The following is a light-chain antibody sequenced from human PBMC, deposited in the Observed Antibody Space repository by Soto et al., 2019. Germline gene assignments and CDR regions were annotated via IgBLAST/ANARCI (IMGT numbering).Light chain of an antibody. V-gene: IGKV3-20*01. CDR2: DTS. CDR1: QTLGTKY. J-gene: IGKJ2*01. Sequence: EIVLTQSPGTLSLSPGERATLSCRASQTLGTKYLAWYQQQPGPAPRLLIYDTSNRATGVPDWFSCSGSGTDFTLTISRLEPEDFAVYYCHHYGTSPPNTFGQGTKLEIK. CDR3: HHYGTSPPNT.